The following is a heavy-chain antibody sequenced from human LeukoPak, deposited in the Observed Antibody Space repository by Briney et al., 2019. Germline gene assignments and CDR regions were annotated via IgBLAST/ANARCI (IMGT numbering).Heavy chain of an antibody. V-gene: IGHV5-51*01. CDR3: ARRGSHYYDSSGYLN. J-gene: IGHJ4*02. D-gene: IGHD3-22*01. CDR1: GYSFTSYW. Sequence: GESLKISCKGSGYSFTSYWIGWVRQMPGKGLEWMGIVYPGDSDTRYSPSFQGQVTISADKSISTAYLQWSSLKASDTAMYYCARRGSHYYDSSGYLNWGQGTLVTVSS. CDR2: VYPGDSDT.